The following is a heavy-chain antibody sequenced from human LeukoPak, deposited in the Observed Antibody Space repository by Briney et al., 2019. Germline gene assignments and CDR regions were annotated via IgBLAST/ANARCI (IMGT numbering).Heavy chain of an antibody. J-gene: IGHJ5*02. CDR3: ARDSGTTGEVKFDP. D-gene: IGHD1-7*01. CDR1: GASISSYY. V-gene: IGHV4-4*07. Sequence: PSETLSLTCTVSGASISSYYWSWIRQPAGKGLEWIGRIYVSGSTIYNPSLESRVTMSLDTSKNQISLKVSSVTAADTAVYYCARDSGTTGEVKFDPWGQGTLVTVSS. CDR2: IYVSGST.